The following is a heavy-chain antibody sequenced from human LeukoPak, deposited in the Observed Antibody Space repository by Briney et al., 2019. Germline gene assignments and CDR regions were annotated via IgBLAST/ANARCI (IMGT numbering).Heavy chain of an antibody. D-gene: IGHD6-13*01. J-gene: IGHJ5*02. V-gene: IGHV4-59*08. Sequence: SETLSLTCIVSGGSISTYYWSWIRQPPGKGLEWIGYIYYSGSTNYNPSLKSRVTISLDTSKNQFSLKLSSVTAADTAVYYCARHRAAAGKYNWFDPWGQGTLVTVSS. CDR3: ARHRAAAGKYNWFDP. CDR1: GGSISTYY. CDR2: IYYSGST.